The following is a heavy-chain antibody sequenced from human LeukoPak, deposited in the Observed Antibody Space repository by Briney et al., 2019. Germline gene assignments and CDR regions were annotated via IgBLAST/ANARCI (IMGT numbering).Heavy chain of an antibody. CDR2: IIPIFGIA. CDR1: GGTFSSYA. Sequence: ASVKVSCKASGGTFSSYAISWVRQAPGQGLEWMGRIIPIFGIANYAQKFQGRVTITADKSTSTAYMELSSLRFEDTAVYYCAGSHYYDSSGLSYWGQGTLVTVSS. D-gene: IGHD3-22*01. CDR3: AGSHYYDSSGLSY. V-gene: IGHV1-69*04. J-gene: IGHJ4*02.